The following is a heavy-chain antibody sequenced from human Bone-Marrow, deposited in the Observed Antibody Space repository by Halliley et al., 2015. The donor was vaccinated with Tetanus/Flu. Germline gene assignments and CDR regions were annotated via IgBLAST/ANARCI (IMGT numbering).Heavy chain of an antibody. CDR1: GFAFSNYA. J-gene: IGHJ4*02. D-gene: IGHD3-10*01. CDR2: VSFDGTNL. CDR3: AKGGDGSISIDF. V-gene: IGHV3-30*18. Sequence: CAASGFAFSNYAMHWVRQAPGKGLEWVAIVSFDGTNLNYGDSVKGRFTISRDNSKNTVFLQMNSLRPEDTAVYYCAKGGDGSISIDFWGQGTLVTVSS.